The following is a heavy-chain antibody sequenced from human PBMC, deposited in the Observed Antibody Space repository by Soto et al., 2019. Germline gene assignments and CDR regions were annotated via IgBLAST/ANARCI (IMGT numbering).Heavy chain of an antibody. Sequence: PSETLSLSCAVSGCSITSSYWRWIRRPPGKGLEWIAYIYDTGISGYTPSTSYNPSLKSRVTMSVDMSKRQCSLKLTSVTAADTAVYYCARGEDAFFYYGLDVWGQGITVTVSS. J-gene: IGHJ6*02. CDR2: IYDTGISGYTPST. CDR3: ARGEDAFFYYGLDV. CDR1: GCSITSSY. V-gene: IGHV4-59*01.